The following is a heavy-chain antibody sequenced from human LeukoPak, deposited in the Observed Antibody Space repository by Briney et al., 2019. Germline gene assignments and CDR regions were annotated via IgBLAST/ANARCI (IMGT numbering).Heavy chain of an antibody. Sequence: GASVKVSCKASGYTFTSYYMHWVRQAPGQGLEWMGITNPSGGSTSYAQKFQGRVIMTEDTSTDTAYMELSGLRSEDTAVYYCATGRLYYDRRGYYENDAFDLWGHGTRVTVTS. V-gene: IGHV1-46*01. CDR1: GYTFTSYY. CDR2: TNPSGGST. D-gene: IGHD3-22*01. CDR3: ATGRLYYDRRGYYENDAFDL. J-gene: IGHJ3*01.